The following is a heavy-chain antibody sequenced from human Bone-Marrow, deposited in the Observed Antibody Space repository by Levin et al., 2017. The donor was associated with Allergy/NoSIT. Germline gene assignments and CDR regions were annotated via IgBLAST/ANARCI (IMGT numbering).Heavy chain of an antibody. CDR1: GFTFSDYY. CDR2: ISSSGSTI. V-gene: IGHV3-11*01. D-gene: IGHD6-19*01. Sequence: GESLKISCAASGFTFSDYYMSWIRQAPGKGLEWVSYISSSGSTIYYADSVKGRFTISRDNAKNSLYLQMNSLRAEDTAVYYCASAPTLIAVAGTDNWFDPWGQGTLVTVSS. J-gene: IGHJ5*02. CDR3: ASAPTLIAVAGTDNWFDP.